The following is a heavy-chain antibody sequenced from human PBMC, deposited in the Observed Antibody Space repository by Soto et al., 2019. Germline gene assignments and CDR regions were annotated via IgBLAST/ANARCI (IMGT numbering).Heavy chain of an antibody. J-gene: IGHJ4*02. CDR1: GFIFNSNG. CDR2: ISGLSDVI. V-gene: IGHV3-48*02. CDR3: VTSEGHLSN. Sequence: EVQLVESGGGLVQPGGSIRLSCAASGFIFNSNGMNWVRQSPGKGLEWISYISGLSDVIYYADSVKGRFTISRDNAKNSLYLQMNGLRDEDTAVYYCVTSEGHLSNWGQGTLVIVSS.